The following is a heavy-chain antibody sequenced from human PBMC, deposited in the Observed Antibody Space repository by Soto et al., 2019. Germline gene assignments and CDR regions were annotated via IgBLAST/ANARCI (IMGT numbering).Heavy chain of an antibody. CDR1: GGSFSSYY. V-gene: IGHV4-34*01. CDR2: INPSGST. CDR3: ARGDSRYSGL. J-gene: IGHJ4*02. Sequence: HVQLQQWGAGLLKHSETLSLTCAVYGGSFSSYYWTWIRQPPGKGLEWIGEINPSGSTNYNPSLKSRVTISVDTSKNQFSLRLTSVTAADTAVYYCARGDSRYSGLWGQGILVTVSS. D-gene: IGHD5-12*01.